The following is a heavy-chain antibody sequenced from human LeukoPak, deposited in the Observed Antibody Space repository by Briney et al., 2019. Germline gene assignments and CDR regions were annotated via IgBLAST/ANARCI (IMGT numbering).Heavy chain of an antibody. Sequence: KPGGSLRLSCAASGFTFSSYAMSWVRQAPGKGLEWVSSISSSSSYIYYADSVKGRFTISRDNARNSLYLQMNSLRAEDTAVYYCASQGSGYDSPIDHWGQGTLVTVSS. D-gene: IGHD5-12*01. CDR3: ASQGSGYDSPIDH. CDR2: ISSSSSYI. J-gene: IGHJ4*02. CDR1: GFTFSSYA. V-gene: IGHV3-21*01.